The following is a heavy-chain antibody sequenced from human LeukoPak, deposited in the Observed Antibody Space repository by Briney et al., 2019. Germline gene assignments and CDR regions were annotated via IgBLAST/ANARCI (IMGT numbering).Heavy chain of an antibody. Sequence: GGSLRLSCAASGSTFSSYAMHWVRQAPGKGLEWVAVISYDGSNKYYADSVKGRFTISRDNSKNTLYLQMNSLRAEDTAVYYCARDRVTMIVVVDYYFDYWGQGTLVTVSS. D-gene: IGHD3-22*01. CDR3: ARDRVTMIVVVDYYFDY. CDR1: GSTFSSYA. J-gene: IGHJ4*02. CDR2: ISYDGSNK. V-gene: IGHV3-30-3*01.